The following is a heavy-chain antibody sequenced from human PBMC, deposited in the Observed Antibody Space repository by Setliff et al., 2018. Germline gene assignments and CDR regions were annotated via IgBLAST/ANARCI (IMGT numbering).Heavy chain of an antibody. J-gene: IGHJ3*01. CDR1: GYTFTSYG. Sequence: ASVKVSCKASGYTFTSYGISWVRQAPGQGLEWMGWISAYNGNTNYAQKLQGRVTMTTDTSTGTAYMELRSLRSDDTAVYYCARDGGYCSSTACYPHIPGLDVWGQGTMVTVSS. D-gene: IGHD2-2*01. V-gene: IGHV1-18*01. CDR2: ISAYNGNT. CDR3: ARDGGYCSSTACYPHIPGLDV.